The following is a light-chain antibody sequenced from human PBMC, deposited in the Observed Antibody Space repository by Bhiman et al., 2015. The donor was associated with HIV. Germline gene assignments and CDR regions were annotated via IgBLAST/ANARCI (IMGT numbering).Light chain of an antibody. CDR2: DVA. J-gene: IGLJ3*02. Sequence: QSALTQPASVSGSPGQSITISCTGTSSDIDGSNYVSWYQQHPGKAPKLLIYDVARRPSGISNRFSGSKSGNTASLTIFGLQAEDEADYYCSSYTTNSTPVFGGGTKLSVL. V-gene: IGLV2-14*03. CDR3: SSYTTNSTPV. CDR1: SSDIDGSNY.